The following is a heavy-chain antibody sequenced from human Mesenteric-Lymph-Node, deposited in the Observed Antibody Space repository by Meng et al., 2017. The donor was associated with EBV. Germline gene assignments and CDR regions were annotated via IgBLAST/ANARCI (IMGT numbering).Heavy chain of an antibody. CDR1: AFATCGGNW. V-gene: IGHV4-4*02. CDR2: IFHGVNT. CDR3: ARVMFTDSVTNYFDP. D-gene: IGHD1-7*01. J-gene: IGHJ5*02. Sequence: QGDLAGSCRGSLWPSGTLPVPSLGSAFATCGGNWWTWVRQHPRKGLGWIGEIFHGVNTNYNPPLTGRVTVSVATSTNHFSLSLSSVTDADTAVYYCARVMFTDSVTNYFDPWGQGTLVTVSS.